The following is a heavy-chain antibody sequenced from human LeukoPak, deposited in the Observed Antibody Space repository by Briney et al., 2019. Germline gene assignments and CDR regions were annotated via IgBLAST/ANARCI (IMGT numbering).Heavy chain of an antibody. V-gene: IGHV3-21*01. CDR3: ARGATSYMDV. J-gene: IGHJ6*03. CDR2: ISYAGTYI. CDR1: AFSLSAYN. D-gene: IGHD1-26*01. Sequence: GGSLRLSCAASAFSLSAYNMNWVRQAPGKGLEWVSSISYAGTYIYYADSVKGRFTISRDNAKNSLYLQMNSLRAEDTAVYYCARGATSYMDVWGKGTTVTVSS.